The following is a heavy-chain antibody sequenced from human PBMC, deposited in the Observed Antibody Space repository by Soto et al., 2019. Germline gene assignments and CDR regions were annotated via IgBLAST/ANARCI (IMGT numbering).Heavy chain of an antibody. V-gene: IGHV4-30-2*01. CDR1: GGNIVGYC. J-gene: IGHJ5*02. CDR2: IYHSGNT. CDR3: ARVGRNWFDP. Sequence: TKSLSYSVSGGNIVGYCGSWIRKHPGKGLEWIGYIYHSGNTYYNPSLKSRVTISVDRSKNQFSLKLSSATAADTAVYYCARVGRNWFDPWGQGTLVTVSS.